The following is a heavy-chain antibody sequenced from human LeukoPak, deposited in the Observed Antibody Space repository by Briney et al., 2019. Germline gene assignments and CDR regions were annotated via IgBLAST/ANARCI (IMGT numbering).Heavy chain of an antibody. J-gene: IGHJ4*02. D-gene: IGHD6-25*01. CDR3: ARDSAGPFDY. CDR1: GGSISSSIYY. CDR2: VFYNGAT. Sequence: SETLSLTCIVSGGSISSSIYYWAWVRQPPGKGLEWIGTVFYNGATQYSPSLRSRVTISIDTSTNQFSLKLSSVTAADTAVYYCARDSAGPFDYWGQGTLVTVSS. V-gene: IGHV4-39*07.